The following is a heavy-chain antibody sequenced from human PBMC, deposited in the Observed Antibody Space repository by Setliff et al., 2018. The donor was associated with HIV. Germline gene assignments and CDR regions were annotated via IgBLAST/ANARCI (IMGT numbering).Heavy chain of an antibody. CDR1: GFTFSSYS. V-gene: IGHV3-21*01. CDR3: AKDHGGSVDC. D-gene: IGHD1-26*01. CDR2: ISSSSSYT. Sequence: GGSLRLSCAASGFTFSSYSMNWVRQAPGKGLEWVSYISSSSSYTHYADSVKGRFTISRDNVKNSLYLQMNSLRAEDTAVYYCAKDHGGSVDCWGQGTLVTVSS. J-gene: IGHJ4*02.